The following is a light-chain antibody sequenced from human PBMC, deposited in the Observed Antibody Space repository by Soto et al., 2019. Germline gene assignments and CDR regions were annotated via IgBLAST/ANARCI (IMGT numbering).Light chain of an antibody. V-gene: IGLV2-14*01. CDR2: DVS. CDR3: SSYTSSIL. Sequence: QSDLTQPASVSGSPGQSITISCTGTSSDVGGYNYVSWYQQHPGKAPKLMIYDVSNRPSGVSNRFSGSKSGNTASLTISGLQAEDEADYYCSSYTSSILFGGGTKLTVL. J-gene: IGLJ2*01. CDR1: SSDVGGYNY.